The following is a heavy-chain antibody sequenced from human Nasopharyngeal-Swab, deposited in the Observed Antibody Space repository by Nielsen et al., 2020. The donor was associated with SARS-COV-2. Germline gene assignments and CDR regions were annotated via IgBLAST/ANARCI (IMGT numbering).Heavy chain of an antibody. V-gene: IGHV3-23*01. Sequence: GESLKISCAASGFTFSSYAMSWVRQAPGKGLEWVSAISGSGGSTYYADSVKGRFTISRDNSKNTLYLQMNSLRAEDTAVYYCGGYNWNYGGIDYWGQGTLVTVSP. CDR1: GFTFSSYA. CDR2: ISGSGGST. D-gene: IGHD1-7*01. J-gene: IGHJ4*02. CDR3: GGYNWNYGGIDY.